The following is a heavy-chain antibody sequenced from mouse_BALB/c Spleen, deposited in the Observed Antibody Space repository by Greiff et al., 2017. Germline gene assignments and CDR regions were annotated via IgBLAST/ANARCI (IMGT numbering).Heavy chain of an antibody. CDR3: ARSRFYDGYYGAMDY. V-gene: IGHV1-7*01. D-gene: IGHD2-3*01. CDR2: INPSTGYT. J-gene: IGHJ4*01. CDR1: GYTFTSYW. Sequence: QVQLQQSGAELAKPGASVKMSCKASGYTFTSYWMHWVKQRPGQGLEWIGYINPSTGYTEYNQKFKDKATLTADKSSSTAYMQLSSLTSEDSAVYYCARSRFYDGYYGAMDYWGQGTSVTVSS.